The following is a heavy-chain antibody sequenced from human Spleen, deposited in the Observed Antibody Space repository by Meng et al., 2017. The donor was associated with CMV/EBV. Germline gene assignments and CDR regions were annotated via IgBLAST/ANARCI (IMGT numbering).Heavy chain of an antibody. CDR2: IISDGSST. Sequence: GGSLKISCAASGFIFSSYWMHWVRQAPGKGLVWVSRIISDGSSTDYADSVKGRFTISRDNDKNTVYLQMNSLRAEDTAVYYCARVWGINDAFDIWGQGTMVTVSS. V-gene: IGHV3-74*01. J-gene: IGHJ3*02. D-gene: IGHD6-13*01. CDR3: ARVWGINDAFDI. CDR1: GFIFSSYW.